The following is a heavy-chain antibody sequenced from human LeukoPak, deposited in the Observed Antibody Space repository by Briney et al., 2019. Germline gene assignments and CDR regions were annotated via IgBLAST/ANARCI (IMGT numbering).Heavy chain of an antibody. J-gene: IGHJ3*02. D-gene: IGHD6-13*01. CDR2: INGGGGST. V-gene: IGHV3-23*01. Sequence: GGSLRLSCAASGFTFSTYGMSWVRQTLGKGLEWVSAINGGGGSTYYADSVKGRSTISRDNAKNSLYLQMNSLRAEDTAVYYCARDTRAAAGSWVDAFDIWGQGTMVTVSS. CDR3: ARDTRAAAGSWVDAFDI. CDR1: GFTFSTYG.